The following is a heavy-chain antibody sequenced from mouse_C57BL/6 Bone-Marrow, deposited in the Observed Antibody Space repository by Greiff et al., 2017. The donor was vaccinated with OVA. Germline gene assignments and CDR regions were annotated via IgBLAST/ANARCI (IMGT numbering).Heavy chain of an antibody. CDR2: IHPNSGST. CDR1: GYTFTSYW. J-gene: IGHJ4*01. V-gene: IGHV1-64*01. D-gene: IGHD2-4*01. Sequence: QVQLQQPGAELVKPGASVKLSCKASGYTFTSYWMHWVKQRPGQGLEWIGMIHPNSGSTNYNEKFKSKATLTVDKSSSTTYMPLSSLTSEDSAVYYCAGYDYDHYAMDYWGQGTSVTVSS. CDR3: AGYDYDHYAMDY.